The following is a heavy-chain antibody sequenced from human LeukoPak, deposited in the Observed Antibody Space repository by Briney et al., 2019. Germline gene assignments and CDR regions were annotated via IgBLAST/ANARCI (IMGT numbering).Heavy chain of an antibody. D-gene: IGHD3-22*01. CDR2: IYYSGGT. CDR1: GGSISSYY. CDR3: ARSAYDSSGYYRYFDL. V-gene: IGHV4-59*08. J-gene: IGHJ2*01. Sequence: SETLSLTCAVSGGSISSYYWSWIRQPPGKGLEWIGYIYYSGGTNYNPSLKSRVTISVDTSKNQFSLKLSSVTAADTAVYYCARSAYDSSGYYRYFDLWGRGTLVTVSS.